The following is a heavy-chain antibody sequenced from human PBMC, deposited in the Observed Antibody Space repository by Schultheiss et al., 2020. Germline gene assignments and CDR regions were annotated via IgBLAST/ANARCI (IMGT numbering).Heavy chain of an antibody. J-gene: IGHJ4*02. D-gene: IGHD6-13*01. CDR1: GGSISSGGYY. V-gene: IGHV4-31*03. CDR2: IYYSGST. Sequence: SETLSLTCTVSGGSISSGGYYWSWIRQHPGKGLEWIGYIYYSGSTYYNPSLKSRVTMSVDTSKNQFSLKLTSVTAADTAVYYCARGLAAAGAFDYWGQGALVTVSS. CDR3: ARGLAAAGAFDY.